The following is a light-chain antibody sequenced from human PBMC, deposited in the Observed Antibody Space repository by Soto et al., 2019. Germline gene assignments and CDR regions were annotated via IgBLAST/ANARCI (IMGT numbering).Light chain of an antibody. V-gene: IGLV2-14*01. CDR2: EVS. J-gene: IGLJ3*02. CDR1: SSDVGGYNY. CDR3: SSYTGSSTPGV. Sequence: QSALTQPASVSGSPGQSITISCTGTSSDVGGYNYVSWYQQHPGKAPKLMIYEVSNRPSGISKRFSGSKSGNTASLTISGLQADDEADYYCSSYTGSSTPGVFGGGTKLTVL.